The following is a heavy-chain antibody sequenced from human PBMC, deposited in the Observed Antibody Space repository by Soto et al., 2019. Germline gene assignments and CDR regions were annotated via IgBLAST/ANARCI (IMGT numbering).Heavy chain of an antibody. CDR1: GGPVSDKTYY. J-gene: IGHJ4*02. CDR2: VYYSGTT. CDR3: ARTTAVPNSLRSRYFVDY. V-gene: IGHV4-61*01. D-gene: IGHD4-17*01. Sequence: SETLSLTCSVSGGPVSDKTYYWSWIRQPPGKSLEWIGYVYYSGTTNYNPSLKSRVTTSVDLSKSQFSLRLSSVTTADTALYYCARTTAVPNSLRSRYFVDYWGQGTLVTSPQ.